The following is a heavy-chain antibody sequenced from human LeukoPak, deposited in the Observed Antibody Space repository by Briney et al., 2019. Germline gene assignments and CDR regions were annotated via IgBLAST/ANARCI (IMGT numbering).Heavy chain of an antibody. Sequence: GASVKVSCKASGGTFSSYAISWVRQAPGQGLEWMGWISAYNGNTNYAQKLQGRVTMTTDTSTSTAYMELRSLRSDDTAVYYCARDRGLIAAADTDYWGQGTLVTVSS. CDR3: ARDRGLIAAADTDY. J-gene: IGHJ4*02. D-gene: IGHD6-13*01. CDR1: GGTFSSYA. V-gene: IGHV1-18*01. CDR2: ISAYNGNT.